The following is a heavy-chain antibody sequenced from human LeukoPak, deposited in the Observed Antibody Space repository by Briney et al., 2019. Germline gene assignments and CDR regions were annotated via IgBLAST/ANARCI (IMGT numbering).Heavy chain of an antibody. CDR3: AIGIRRYYFDY. Sequence: ASVKVSCKASGYTFTSYGISWVRQAPGQGLEWMGWISAYNGNTHYAQMLQGRVTITRNTSISTAYMELSSLRSEDTAVYYCAIGIRRYYFDYWGQGTLVTVSS. V-gene: IGHV1-18*01. CDR2: ISAYNGNT. J-gene: IGHJ4*02. CDR1: GYTFTSYG. D-gene: IGHD2-21*01.